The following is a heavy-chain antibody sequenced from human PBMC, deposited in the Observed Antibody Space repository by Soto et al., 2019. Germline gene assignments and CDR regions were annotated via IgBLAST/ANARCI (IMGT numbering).Heavy chain of an antibody. V-gene: IGHV1-18*01. Sequence: VKVSCKASGYTFTSYGISWVRQAPGQGLEWMGWISAYNGNTNYAQKLQGRVTMTTDTSTSTAYMELRSLRSDDTAVYYCARAPNDWSMGAFDIWGQGTMVTVSS. CDR3: ARAPNDWSMGAFDI. J-gene: IGHJ3*02. CDR2: ISAYNGNT. CDR1: GYTFTSYG. D-gene: IGHD1-1*01.